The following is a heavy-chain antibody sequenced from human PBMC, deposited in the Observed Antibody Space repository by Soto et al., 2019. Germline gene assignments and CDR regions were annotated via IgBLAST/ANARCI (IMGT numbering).Heavy chain of an antibody. D-gene: IGHD3-3*01. V-gene: IGHV3-72*01. CDR1: GFTFSDHY. CDR3: AGTNPYFGSNPGGY. J-gene: IGHJ4*02. Sequence: GGSLRLSCAASGFTFSDHYMDWVRQAPGKGLEWVGRSRNKANSYTTEYAASVKGRFTISRDDSKNSLSLQMNSLKTEDTAVYYCAGTNPYFGSNPGGYWGQGTLVTVSS. CDR2: SRNKANSYTT.